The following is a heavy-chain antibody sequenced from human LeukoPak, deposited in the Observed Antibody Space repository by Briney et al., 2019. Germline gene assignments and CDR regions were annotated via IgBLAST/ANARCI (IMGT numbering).Heavy chain of an antibody. CDR2: IIPIFGTA. J-gene: IGHJ4*02. Sequence: SVKVSCKASGGTFSSYAISWVRQAPGQGLEWMGGIIPIFGTANYAQKFQGRVTMTRDTSTSTVYMELSSLRSGDTAVYYCARGLAVAHPWDYWGQGTLVTVSS. CDR1: GGTFSSYA. CDR3: ARGLAVAHPWDY. V-gene: IGHV1-69*05. D-gene: IGHD6-19*01.